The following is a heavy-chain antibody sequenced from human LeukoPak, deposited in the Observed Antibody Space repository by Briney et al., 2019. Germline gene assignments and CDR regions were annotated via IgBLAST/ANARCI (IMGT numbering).Heavy chain of an antibody. Sequence: PETLSLTCTVSGGSISSSSYYWGWIRQPPGKGLEWIGSIYYSGSTYYNPSLKSRVTISVDTSKNQFSLKLSSVTAADTAVYYCARFPLGPDYYYYYMDVWGKGTTVTVSS. V-gene: IGHV4-39*01. J-gene: IGHJ6*03. CDR1: GGSISSSSYY. CDR3: ARFPLGPDYYYYYMDV. CDR2: IYYSGST.